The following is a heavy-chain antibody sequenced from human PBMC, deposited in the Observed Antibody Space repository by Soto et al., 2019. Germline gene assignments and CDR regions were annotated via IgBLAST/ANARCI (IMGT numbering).Heavy chain of an antibody. D-gene: IGHD1-20*01. CDR3: AKDITFVGYAFDI. CDR2: ISWNSGSI. Sequence: EVQLVESGGGLVQPGRSLRLSCAASGFTFDDYAMHWVRQAPGKGLEWVSGISWNSGSIGYADSVKGRFTISRDNAKNSLYLQMNSLRAEDTALYYCAKDITFVGYAFDIWGQGTMVTVSS. V-gene: IGHV3-9*01. CDR1: GFTFDDYA. J-gene: IGHJ3*02.